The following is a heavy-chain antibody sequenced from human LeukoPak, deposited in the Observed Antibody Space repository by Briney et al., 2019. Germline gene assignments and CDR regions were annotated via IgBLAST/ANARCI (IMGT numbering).Heavy chain of an antibody. CDR2: IGQDGSEK. Sequence: GGSLRLSCVASGFTFSSYEMNWVRQAPGKGREWVANIGQDGSEKFFVDSVKGRFTFFRDNAKNSLYLQMNSLRAEDTAVYYCARVGSTSWYLDYWGQGTLVTVSS. D-gene: IGHD2-2*01. V-gene: IGHV3-7*01. J-gene: IGHJ4*02. CDR3: ARVGSTSWYLDY. CDR1: GFTFSSYE.